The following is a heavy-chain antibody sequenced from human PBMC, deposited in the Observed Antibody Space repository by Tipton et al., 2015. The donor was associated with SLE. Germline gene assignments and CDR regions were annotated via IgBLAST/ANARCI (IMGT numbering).Heavy chain of an antibody. V-gene: IGHV4-39*01. Sequence: TLSLTCTVSGGSISSSSYYWGWIRQPPGKGLEWIGSIYYSGSTYYNPSLKSRVTISVDTSKNQFSLKLSSVTAADTAVYYCARYYSEIDIWGQGTMVTVSS. D-gene: IGHD3-10*01. J-gene: IGHJ3*02. CDR2: IYYSGST. CDR3: ARYYSEIDI. CDR1: GGSISSSSYY.